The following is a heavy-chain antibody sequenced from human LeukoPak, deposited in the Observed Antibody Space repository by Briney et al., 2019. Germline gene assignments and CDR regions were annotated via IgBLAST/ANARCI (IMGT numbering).Heavy chain of an antibody. J-gene: IGHJ4*02. D-gene: IGHD6-13*01. CDR1: GYSFTSYW. Sequence: GESLKISCKGSGYSFTSYWIGWVRQMPGKGLEWMGIIYPGDSDTRYSPSSQGQVTISADKSISTAYLQWSSLKASDTAMYYCARLSGYSSSWYGSYFDYWGQGTLVTVSS. CDR3: ARLSGYSSSWYGSYFDY. V-gene: IGHV5-51*01. CDR2: IYPGDSDT.